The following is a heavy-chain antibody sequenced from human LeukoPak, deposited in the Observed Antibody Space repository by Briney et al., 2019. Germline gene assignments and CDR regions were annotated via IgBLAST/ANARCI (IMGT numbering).Heavy chain of an antibody. Sequence: PSETLSLTCTVSGGSLSSYYWSWIRQPPGKGLEWIGYIYSSGSTNYNPSVKSRVTISIDTSKNQFSLKLSSVTAADTAVYYCARDLAGTGWFDPWGQGTLVTVSS. CDR1: GGSLSSYY. J-gene: IGHJ5*02. V-gene: IGHV4-4*08. CDR2: IYSSGST. CDR3: ARDLAGTGWFDP. D-gene: IGHD6-13*01.